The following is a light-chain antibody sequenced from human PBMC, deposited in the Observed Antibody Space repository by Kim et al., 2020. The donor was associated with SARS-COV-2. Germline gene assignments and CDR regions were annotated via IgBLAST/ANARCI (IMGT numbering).Light chain of an antibody. V-gene: IGLV2-14*03. Sequence: QSITISCTGTSSDVGGYNYVSWYQQHPGKAPKLMIYDVSNRPSGVSNRFSGSKSDNTASLTISGLQAEDEADYYCSSYTSSSTPYVFGTGTKVTVL. CDR3: SSYTSSSTPYV. J-gene: IGLJ1*01. CDR2: DVS. CDR1: SSDVGGYNY.